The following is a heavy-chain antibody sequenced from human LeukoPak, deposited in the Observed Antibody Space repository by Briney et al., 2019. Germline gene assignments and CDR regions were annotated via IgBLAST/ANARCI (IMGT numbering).Heavy chain of an antibody. Sequence: PSETLSLTCTVSGGSISSSSYYWGWIRQPPGKGLEWIGSIYYSGSTYYNPSLKSRVTISVDTSKNQFSLKLSSVTAADTAVYYCARIRYNGWFDPWGQGTLVTVSS. V-gene: IGHV4-39*07. CDR3: ARIRYNGWFDP. CDR1: GGSISSSSYY. J-gene: IGHJ5*02. D-gene: IGHD1-26*01. CDR2: IYYSGST.